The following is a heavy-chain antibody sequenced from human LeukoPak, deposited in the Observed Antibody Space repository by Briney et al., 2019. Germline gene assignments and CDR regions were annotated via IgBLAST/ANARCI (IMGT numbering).Heavy chain of an antibody. J-gene: IGHJ4*02. CDR1: GYTFTGYY. Sequence: GASVKVSCKASGYTFTGYYMHWVRQAPGQGLEWMGWINPNSGGTNYAQKFQGRVTMTRDTSISTAYMELSRLRSDDTAAYCCARAQKYCGGDCLYPSGYWGQGTLVTVSS. D-gene: IGHD2-21*01. V-gene: IGHV1-2*02. CDR2: INPNSGGT. CDR3: ARAQKYCGGDCLYPSGY.